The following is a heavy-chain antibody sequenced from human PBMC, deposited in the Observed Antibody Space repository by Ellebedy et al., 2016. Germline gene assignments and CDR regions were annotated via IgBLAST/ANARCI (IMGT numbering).Heavy chain of an antibody. CDR1: GYSFASYW. Sequence: GESLKISCKGSGYSFASYWITWVRQMPGKGLEWMGRIDPSDSYTNYSPSFQRHVTISADKSVSTAYLQWSSLKASDTAMYYCARHVQYDSSGPYYFDYWGQGTLVTVSS. D-gene: IGHD3-22*01. J-gene: IGHJ4*02. CDR2: IDPSDSYT. V-gene: IGHV5-10-1*01. CDR3: ARHVQYDSSGPYYFDY.